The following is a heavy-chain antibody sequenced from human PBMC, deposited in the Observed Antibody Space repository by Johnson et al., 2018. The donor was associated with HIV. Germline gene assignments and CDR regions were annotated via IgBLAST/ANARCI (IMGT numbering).Heavy chain of an antibody. Sequence: VQLVESGGGLVQPGGSLRLSCAASGFTFSSYWMSWVRQAPGKGLEWVANIKQDGSEKYYVDSVKGRFTISRDNSKNTLYLQRNSLRAEDTAVYYCARDTVVTPPHDAFDIWGQGTMVTVSS. D-gene: IGHD4-23*01. CDR1: GFTFSSYW. CDR2: IKQDGSEK. CDR3: ARDTVVTPPHDAFDI. J-gene: IGHJ3*02. V-gene: IGHV3-7*01.